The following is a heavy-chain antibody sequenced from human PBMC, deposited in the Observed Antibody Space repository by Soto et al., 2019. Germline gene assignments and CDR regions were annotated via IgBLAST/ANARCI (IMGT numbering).Heavy chain of an antibody. D-gene: IGHD4-4*01. CDR1: GDTFSSYS. CDR2: IIPILGIT. CDR3: ATDKDSTYDY. V-gene: IGHV1-69*08. Sequence: QVHLVQSGAEVEKPGSSVKVSCKASGDTFSSYSFTWVRQAPGQWLEWMGRIIPILGITNYAQKFQGRVTITADKSTSTAYMELSSLRSEDTAVYYCATDKDSTYDYWGQGTLVTVSS. J-gene: IGHJ4*02.